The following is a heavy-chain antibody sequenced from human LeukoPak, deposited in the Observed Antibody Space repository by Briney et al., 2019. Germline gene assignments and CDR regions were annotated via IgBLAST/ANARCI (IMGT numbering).Heavy chain of an antibody. Sequence: GGSLRLSCTASGFTFGDYAMSWFRQAPGKGLEWVGFIRSKAYDGTTEYAASVKGRFTISRDDSKSIAYLQMNSLKTEDTAVYYCTRDGTLTIFGVVTPFDYWGQGTLVTVSS. J-gene: IGHJ4*02. CDR2: IRSKAYDGTT. D-gene: IGHD3-3*01. CDR1: GFTFGDYA. V-gene: IGHV3-49*03. CDR3: TRDGTLTIFGVVTPFDY.